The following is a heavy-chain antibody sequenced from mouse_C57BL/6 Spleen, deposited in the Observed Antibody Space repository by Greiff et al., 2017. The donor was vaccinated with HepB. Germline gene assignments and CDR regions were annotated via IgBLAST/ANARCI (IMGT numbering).Heavy chain of an antibody. CDR3: ARTITVVSHEGFAY. Sequence: VQLQQSGPELVKPGASVKISCKASGYAFSSSWMNWVKQRPGKGLEWIGRIYPGDGDTNYNGKFKGKATLTADKSSSTAYMQLSSLTSEDSAVYFCARTITVVSHEGFAYWGQGTLVTVSA. CDR1: GYAFSSSW. D-gene: IGHD1-1*01. CDR2: IYPGDGDT. V-gene: IGHV1-82*01. J-gene: IGHJ3*01.